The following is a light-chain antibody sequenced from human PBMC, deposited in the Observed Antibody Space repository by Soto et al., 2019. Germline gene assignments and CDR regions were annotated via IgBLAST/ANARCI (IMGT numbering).Light chain of an antibody. J-gene: IGKJ1*01. CDR2: AAS. CDR3: QQTDSTPQT. Sequence: DIQMTQSPSSLSASVGDRVTISCRASQSIRNYVCWYQQKPGTAPKLLIRAASTLQSGVPSRFSGSGSETDFNLTISSLQIEDFATYFCQQTDSTPQTFGQGINVEI. CDR1: QSIRNY. V-gene: IGKV1-39*01.